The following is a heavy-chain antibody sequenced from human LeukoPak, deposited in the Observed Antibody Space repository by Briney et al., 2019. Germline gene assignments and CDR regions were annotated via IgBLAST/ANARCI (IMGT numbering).Heavy chain of an antibody. V-gene: IGHV1-69*13. Sequence: SVKVSCKASGGTFSSYAISWVRQAPGQGLEWMGGIIPIFGTANYAQKFQGRVTITADESTSTAYMELSSLRSEDTAVYYCARHSSSQKDKYYFDYWGQGTLVTVSS. CDR3: ARHSSSQKDKYYFDY. J-gene: IGHJ4*02. CDR2: IIPIFGTA. CDR1: GGTFSSYA. D-gene: IGHD6-13*01.